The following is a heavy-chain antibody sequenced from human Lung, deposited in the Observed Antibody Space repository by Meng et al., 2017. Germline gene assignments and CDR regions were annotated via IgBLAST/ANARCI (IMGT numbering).Heavy chain of an antibody. Sequence: QVRLRGAGSGLVKPSQTLSLTCTVSGGSISSSKYYWSWIRQPPGKGLEWSGHIYNSGSTYYNPSLKSRITISVDTSKNQFSLKLSSVTAADTAVYYCARGQKGYFDLWGRGTLVTVSS. V-gene: IGHV4-30-4*01. CDR1: GGSISSSKYY. CDR2: IYNSGST. J-gene: IGHJ2*01. CDR3: ARGQKGYFDL.